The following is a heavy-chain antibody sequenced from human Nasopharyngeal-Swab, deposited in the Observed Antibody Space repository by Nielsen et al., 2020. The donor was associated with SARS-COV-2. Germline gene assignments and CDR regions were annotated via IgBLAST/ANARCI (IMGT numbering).Heavy chain of an antibody. CDR3: AKEVVGGLVDS. D-gene: IGHD1-26*01. J-gene: IGHJ4*02. Sequence: GSLRLSCTVSGDSIRSSSISSYYWSWLRQPPGKGLEWIGSFSYTGITNYNPSLKSRVTISVDMSKNQFSLKLNSVAAADTAVYYCAKEVVGGLVDSWGQGTLVTVSS. CDR2: FSYTGIT. CDR1: GDSIRSSSISSYY. V-gene: IGHV4-61*05.